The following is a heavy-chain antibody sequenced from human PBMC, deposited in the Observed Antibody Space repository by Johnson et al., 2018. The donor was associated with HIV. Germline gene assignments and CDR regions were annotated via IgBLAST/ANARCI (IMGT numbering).Heavy chain of an antibody. CDR2: IAFSGNI. CDR3: VREHRADESFDL. J-gene: IGHJ3*01. CDR1: EFTFSNHD. D-gene: IGHD1-14*01. Sequence: EVQLVESGGGLVQPGGSLRLSCAASEFTFSNHDMHWVRQTTGKGLEWVSGIAFSGNINQPESVKGRFTISRDNVKGFLYLQMNSLTAADPAVYYCVREHRADESFDLWGQGTMVTVSS. V-gene: IGHV3-13*01.